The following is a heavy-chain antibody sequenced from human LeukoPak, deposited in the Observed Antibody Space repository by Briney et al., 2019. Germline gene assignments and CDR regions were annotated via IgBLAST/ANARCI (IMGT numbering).Heavy chain of an antibody. CDR1: GYTFTGYY. D-gene: IGHD1-26*01. V-gene: IGHV1-2*06. Sequence: ASVKVSCKASGYTFTGYYMHWVRQAPGQGLEWMGRINPNSGGTNYAQKFQGRVTMTRDTSISTAYMELSRLRSDDTAVFYCARQSVGSHYGADFWGQGTLVTVSS. J-gene: IGHJ4*02. CDR2: INPNSGGT. CDR3: ARQSVGSHYGADF.